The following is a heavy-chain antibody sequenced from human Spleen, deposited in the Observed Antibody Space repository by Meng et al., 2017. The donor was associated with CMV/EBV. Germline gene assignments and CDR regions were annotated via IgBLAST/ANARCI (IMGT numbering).Heavy chain of an antibody. V-gene: IGHV4-34*01. Sequence: GSLRLSCAVYGGSFSGYYWSWIRQPPGKGLEWIGEINHSGSTNYNPSLKSRVTISVDTSKNQFSLKLSSVTAADTAVYYCARGLCSSTSCYAYYYGMDVWGQGTTVTVSS. D-gene: IGHD2-2*01. CDR3: ARGLCSSTSCYAYYYGMDV. CDR1: GGSFSGYY. CDR2: INHSGST. J-gene: IGHJ6*02.